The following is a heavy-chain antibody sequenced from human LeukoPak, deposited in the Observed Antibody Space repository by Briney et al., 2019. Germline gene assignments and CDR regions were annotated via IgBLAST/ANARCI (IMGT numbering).Heavy chain of an antibody. CDR3: ASGMITFGGVISEMVS. D-gene: IGHD3-16*02. CDR1: GFTFSSYG. CDR2: IWYDGSNK. V-gene: IGHV3-33*01. J-gene: IGHJ4*02. Sequence: GGSLRLSCAASGFTFSSYGMHWVRQAPGKGLEWVAVIWYDGSNKYYADSVKGRFTISRDNSKNTLYLQMNSLRAEDTAVYYCASGMITFGGVISEMVSWGQGTLVTVSS.